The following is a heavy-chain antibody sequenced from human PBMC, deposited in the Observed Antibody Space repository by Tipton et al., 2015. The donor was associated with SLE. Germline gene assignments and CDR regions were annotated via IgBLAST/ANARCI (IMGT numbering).Heavy chain of an antibody. CDR3: ARGGLSWSPSLVAANYFDS. J-gene: IGHJ4*02. D-gene: IGHD3-3*01. CDR1: GASLSSFF. CDR2: INHSGNT. Sequence: TLSLTCTVSGASLSSFFWAWIRQPPGKGLEWIGEINHSGNTNFNPSLGSRVTVSVDTSNNQFSLRLSSVTAADTATYYCARGGLSWSPSLVAANYFDSWGQGTLVTASS. V-gene: IGHV4-34*01.